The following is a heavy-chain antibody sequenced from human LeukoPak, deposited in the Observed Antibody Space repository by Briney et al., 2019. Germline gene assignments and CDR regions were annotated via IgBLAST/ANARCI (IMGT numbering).Heavy chain of an antibody. D-gene: IGHD2-21*02. V-gene: IGHV4-31*03. J-gene: IGHJ3*01. Sequence: SETLSLTCTVSGDSISNGGYHWTWIRQHPGKGLEWIGYIHYNGNTDSAPSLRSRLTISIDTSKNQFSLRLDSVTVADTAVYYCARDFTKTASPDAFDVWGHGTLVAVSS. CDR1: GDSISNGGYH. CDR2: IHYNGNT. CDR3: ARDFTKTASPDAFDV.